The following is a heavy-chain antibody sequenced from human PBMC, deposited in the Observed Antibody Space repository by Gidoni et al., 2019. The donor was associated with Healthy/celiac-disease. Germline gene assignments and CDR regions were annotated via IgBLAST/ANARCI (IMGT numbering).Heavy chain of an antibody. CDR1: GGSISSSSYY. V-gene: IGHV4-39*01. CDR2: IYYSGST. D-gene: IGHD4-17*01. J-gene: IGHJ3*02. Sequence: QLQLQESGPGLVKPSENLSLTCTVSGGSISSSSYYWGWIRQPPGKGLEWIGSIYYSGSTYYNPSLKSRLTISVDTSKNQFSLKLISVTAADTAVYYCARHARYGCNLDDAFDIWGQGTMVTVSS. CDR3: ARHARYGCNLDDAFDI.